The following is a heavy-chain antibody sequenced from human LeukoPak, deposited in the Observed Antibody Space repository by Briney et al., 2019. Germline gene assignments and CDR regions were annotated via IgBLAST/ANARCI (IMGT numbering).Heavy chain of an antibody. Sequence: GGSLRLSCAASGFTFSSYSMNWFRQAPGKGLEWVSSISSSSSYIYYADSVKGRFTISRDNAKNSLYLQMNSLRAEDTAVYYCARDLGYYYDSSGSDWGQGTLVTVSS. D-gene: IGHD3-22*01. CDR3: ARDLGYYYDSSGSD. CDR2: ISSSSSYI. J-gene: IGHJ4*02. CDR1: GFTFSSYS. V-gene: IGHV3-21*01.